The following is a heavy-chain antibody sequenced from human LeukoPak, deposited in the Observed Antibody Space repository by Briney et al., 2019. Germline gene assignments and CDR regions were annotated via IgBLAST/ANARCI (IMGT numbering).Heavy chain of an antibody. J-gene: IGHJ4*02. CDR1: GGSFSGCY. CDR3: ARYSGSYYLFDY. D-gene: IGHD1-26*01. Sequence: SETLSLTCAVYGGSFSGCYWSWIRQPPGKGLEWIGEINHSGSTNYNPSLKSRVTISVDTSKNQFSLKLSSVTAADTAVYYCARYSGSYYLFDYWGQGTLVTVSS. CDR2: INHSGST. V-gene: IGHV4-34*01.